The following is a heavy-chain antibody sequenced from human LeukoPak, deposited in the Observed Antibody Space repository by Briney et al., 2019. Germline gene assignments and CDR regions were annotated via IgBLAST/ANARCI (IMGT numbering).Heavy chain of an antibody. CDR2: ISSSGSSI. CDR3: ARGYASGTYFS. V-gene: IGHV3-48*01. J-gene: IGHJ5*02. CDR1: GFTFSNYS. D-gene: IGHD3-10*01. Sequence: GGSLRLSCAASGFTFSNYSMNWVRQAPGKGLEWLSYISSSGSSIYYAGSVKGRFTVSRDNAKNSIYLQTNTLRAEDTAVYYCARGYASGTYFSWGQGTLVTVSS.